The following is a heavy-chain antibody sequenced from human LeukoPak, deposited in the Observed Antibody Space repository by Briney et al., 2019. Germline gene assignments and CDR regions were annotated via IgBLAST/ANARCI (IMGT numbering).Heavy chain of an antibody. D-gene: IGHD5-24*01. CDR2: INHSGST. Sequence: SETLSLTCAVYGGSFSGYYWSWIRQPPGKGLEWIGEINHSGSTNYNPSLKSRVTISVDTSKNQFSLKLSSVTAADTAVYYCARLATRYRKTFDYWGQGTLVTVSS. J-gene: IGHJ4*02. V-gene: IGHV4-34*01. CDR3: ARLATRYRKTFDY. CDR1: GGSFSGYY.